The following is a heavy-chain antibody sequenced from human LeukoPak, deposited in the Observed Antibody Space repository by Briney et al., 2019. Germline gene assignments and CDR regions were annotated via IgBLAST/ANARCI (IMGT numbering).Heavy chain of an antibody. V-gene: IGHV3-11*01. Sequence: GGSLRLSCAASGFTFSSYGMSWIRQAPGKGLEWVSYISSSGSTIYYADSVKGRFTISRDNAKNSLYLQMNSLRAEDTAVYYCARAREVPAGRPYYYYGMDVWGQGTTVTVSS. D-gene: IGHD2-2*01. CDR1: GFTFSSYG. J-gene: IGHJ6*02. CDR3: ARAREVPAGRPYYYYGMDV. CDR2: ISSSGSTI.